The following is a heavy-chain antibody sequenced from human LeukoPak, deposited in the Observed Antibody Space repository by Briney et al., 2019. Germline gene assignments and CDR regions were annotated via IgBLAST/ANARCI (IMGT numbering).Heavy chain of an antibody. V-gene: IGHV1-8*02. J-gene: IGHJ4*02. CDR3: AGGIYPLRFLEWLPFDY. CDR2: MNPNSGNT. CDR1: GYTFTGYY. D-gene: IGHD3-3*01. Sequence: ASVKVSCKASGYTFTGYYMHWVRQAPGQGLEWMGWMNPNSGNTGYAQKFQGRVTMTRNTSISTAYMELSSLRSEDTAVYYCAGGIYPLRFLEWLPFDYWGQGTLVTVSS.